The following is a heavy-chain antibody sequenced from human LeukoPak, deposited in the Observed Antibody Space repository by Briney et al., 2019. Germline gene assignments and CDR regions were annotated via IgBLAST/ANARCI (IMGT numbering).Heavy chain of an antibody. CDR1: GGSFSGYY. CDR3: ARCAPYYDYVWGSYRQRGAFDI. CDR2: INHSGST. D-gene: IGHD3-16*02. J-gene: IGHJ3*02. Sequence: SETLSLTCSVYGGSFSGYYWIWLRQPPGKGLEWLGDINHSGSTNYNPTLKSRVTISVDTSKNQFSLKRSSVTAAGTAVYYCARCAPYYDYVWGSYRQRGAFDIWGQGTMVTASS. V-gene: IGHV4-34*01.